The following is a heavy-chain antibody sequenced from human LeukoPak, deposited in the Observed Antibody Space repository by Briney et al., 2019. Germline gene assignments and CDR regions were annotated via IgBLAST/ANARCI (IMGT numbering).Heavy chain of an antibody. V-gene: IGHV3-48*03. D-gene: IGHD2-2*01. CDR2: ISSSGSTI. J-gene: IGHJ4*02. Sequence: GGSLRLSCAASGFTFSSYEMNWVRQAPGKGLEWVSYISSSGSTIYYADSVKGRFTISRDNAKNSLYLQMNSLGAEDTAVYYCARDGYCSSTSCYGGYWGQGTLVTVSS. CDR3: ARDGYCSSTSCYGGY. CDR1: GFTFSSYE.